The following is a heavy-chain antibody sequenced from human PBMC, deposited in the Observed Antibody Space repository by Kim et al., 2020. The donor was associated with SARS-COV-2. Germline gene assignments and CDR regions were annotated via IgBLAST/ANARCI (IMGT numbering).Heavy chain of an antibody. Sequence: GGSLRLSCAASGFTFSSYSMNWVRQAPGKGLEWVSSISSSSSYIYYADSVRGRFTISRDNAKNSLYLQMNSLRAEDTAVYYCARTVLINYDFWSGYYNDPGYWVQGTLGTVSS. CDR3: ARTVLINYDFWSGYYNDPGY. V-gene: IGHV3-21*01. CDR1: GFTFSSYS. D-gene: IGHD3-3*01. CDR2: ISSSSSYI. J-gene: IGHJ4*02.